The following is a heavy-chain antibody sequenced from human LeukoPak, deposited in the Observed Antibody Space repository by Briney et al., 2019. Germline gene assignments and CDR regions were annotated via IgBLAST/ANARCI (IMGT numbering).Heavy chain of an antibody. J-gene: IGHJ4*02. CDR2: SIPIFGTA. Sequence: SVKVSCKASGGTFSSYAISWVRQAPGQGLEWMGGSIPIFGTANYAQKFQGRVTITADKSTSTAYMELSSLRSEDTAVYYCARAKLGYCSSTSCYQGADFDYWGQGTLVTVSS. D-gene: IGHD2-2*01. CDR1: GGTFSSYA. CDR3: ARAKLGYCSSTSCYQGADFDY. V-gene: IGHV1-69*06.